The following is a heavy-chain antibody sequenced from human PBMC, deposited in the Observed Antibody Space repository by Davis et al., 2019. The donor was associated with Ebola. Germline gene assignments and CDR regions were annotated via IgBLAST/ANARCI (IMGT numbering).Heavy chain of an antibody. J-gene: IGHJ6*02. V-gene: IGHV1-8*01. CDR3: AREPMFYGMDV. Sequence: ASVKVSCNASGYTFTSSDINWVGQATGQGLEWMGWMNPNSGNTGYAQKFQGRVTMTRNTSISTAYMELRSLRSDDTAVYYCAREPMFYGMDVWGQGTTVTVSS. D-gene: IGHD3-10*02. CDR2: MNPNSGNT. CDR1: GYTFTSSD.